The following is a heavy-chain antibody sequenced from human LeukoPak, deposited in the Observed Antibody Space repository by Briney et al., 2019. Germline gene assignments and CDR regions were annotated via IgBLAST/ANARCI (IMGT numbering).Heavy chain of an antibody. J-gene: IGHJ4*02. CDR3: AKDFTVVVTAIVDY. D-gene: IGHD2-21*02. Sequence: GGSLRLSCAASGFTFSSYAMSWVRQAPGKGLEWVSAISGSGGSTYYEDSVKGRFTISRDNSKNTLYLQMNSLRAEDTALYYCAKDFTVVVTAIVDYWGQGTLVTVSS. CDR1: GFTFSSYA. V-gene: IGHV3-23*01. CDR2: ISGSGGST.